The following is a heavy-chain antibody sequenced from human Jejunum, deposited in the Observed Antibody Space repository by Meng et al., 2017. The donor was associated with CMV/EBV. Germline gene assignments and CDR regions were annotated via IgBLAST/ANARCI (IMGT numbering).Heavy chain of an antibody. CDR3: ARGWLRSGFDF. D-gene: IGHD5-12*01. CDR2: SSKWYN. V-gene: IGHV6-1*01. J-gene: IGHJ4*02. Sequence: SSKWYNDHAVSVKSRITINPDTSKNQFSLQLNSVTPEDTAVYFCARGWLRSGFDFWGQGTLVTVSS.